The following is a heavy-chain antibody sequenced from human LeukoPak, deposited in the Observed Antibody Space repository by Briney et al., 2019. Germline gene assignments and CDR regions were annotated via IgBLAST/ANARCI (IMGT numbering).Heavy chain of an antibody. V-gene: IGHV1-8*01. CDR3: AREGYYYGSGSSDWFDP. D-gene: IGHD3-10*01. CDR1: GYTFTSYD. CDR2: MNPNSGNT. Sequence: ASVKVSCKASGYTFTSYDINWVRQATGQGLEWMGWMNPNSGNTGYAQKFQGRVTMTRNTSISTAYMELSSLRSEDTAVYYCAREGYYYGSGSSDWFDPWGQGTLVTVPS. J-gene: IGHJ5*02.